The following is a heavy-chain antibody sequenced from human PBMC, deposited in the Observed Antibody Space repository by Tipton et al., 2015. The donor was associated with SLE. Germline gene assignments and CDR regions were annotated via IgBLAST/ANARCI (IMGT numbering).Heavy chain of an antibody. D-gene: IGHD5-18*01. CDR2: IYNSGST. J-gene: IGHJ4*02. V-gene: IGHV4-61*01. Sequence: TLSLTCTVSGGSISGSNYYWSWIRQPPGKGLEWIGYIYNSGSTNYNPFLKSRVTISVDTSKNQFSLKLSSVTAADTAVYYCATSGRGYSIAYDYWGQGTLVTVSS. CDR3: ATSGRGYSIAYDY. CDR1: GGSISGSNYY.